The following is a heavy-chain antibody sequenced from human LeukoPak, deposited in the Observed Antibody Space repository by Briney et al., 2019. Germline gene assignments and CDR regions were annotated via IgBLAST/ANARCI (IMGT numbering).Heavy chain of an antibody. D-gene: IGHD3-22*01. V-gene: IGHV4-39*01. J-gene: IGHJ4*02. CDR2: IYYSGST. Sequence: SETLSLTCTVSGGSISSSSYYWGWIRQPPGKGLEWIGSIYYSGSTYYNPSLKSRVTISVDTSKNQFSLKLSSVTAADTAVYYCARKNYYYDSSGYGSPIFDYWGQGTLVTVSS. CDR3: ARKNYYYDSSGYGSPIFDY. CDR1: GGSISSSSYY.